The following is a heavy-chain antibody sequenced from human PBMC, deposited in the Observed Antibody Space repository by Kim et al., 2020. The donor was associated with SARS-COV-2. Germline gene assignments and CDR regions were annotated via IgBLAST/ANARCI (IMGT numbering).Heavy chain of an antibody. Sequence: SETLSLTCTVSGGSISSYYWSWIRQPPGKGLEWIGYIYYSGSTNYNPSLKSGVIISVDTSKNQFSLKLSSVTAADTAVYYCARVGELELHWFDPWGHGTL. D-gene: IGHD1-7*01. V-gene: IGHV4-59*01. J-gene: IGHJ5*02. CDR2: IYYSGST. CDR3: ARVGELELHWFDP. CDR1: GGSISSYY.